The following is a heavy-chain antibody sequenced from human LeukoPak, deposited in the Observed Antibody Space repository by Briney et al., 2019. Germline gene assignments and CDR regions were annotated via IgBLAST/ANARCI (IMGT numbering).Heavy chain of an antibody. J-gene: IGHJ3*02. Sequence: AGGSLRLSCAASGFTFSSYAMSWVRQAPGKGLEWVSGLTGNGESTYYADSVKGRFTISRDNAKNSLYLQMNSLRAEDTAVYYCATEMATILEALHDAFDIWGQGTMVTVSS. CDR1: GFTFSSYA. V-gene: IGHV3-23*01. D-gene: IGHD5-24*01. CDR3: ATEMATILEALHDAFDI. CDR2: LTGNGEST.